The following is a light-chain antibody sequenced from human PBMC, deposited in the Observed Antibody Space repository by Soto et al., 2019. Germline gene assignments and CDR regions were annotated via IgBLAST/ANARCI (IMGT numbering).Light chain of an antibody. J-gene: IGKJ1*01. CDR2: GAF. CDR3: QEYNTYSWA. CDR1: QSVSSN. Sequence: EIIMTQSPVTLSVSPGERATLSCRASQSVSSNLAWYQQKPGQAPSLLNYGAFTRATGIPARFSGTGSGTEFALTITSLQPDDFATYHCQEYNTYSWAFGQGTKVDIK. V-gene: IGKV3-15*01.